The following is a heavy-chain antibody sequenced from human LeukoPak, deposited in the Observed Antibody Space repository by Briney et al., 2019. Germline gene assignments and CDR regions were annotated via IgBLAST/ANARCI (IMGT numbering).Heavy chain of an antibody. V-gene: IGHV1-69*13. CDR3: ARTLGYSSGWYSEPSPSWFDP. D-gene: IGHD6-19*01. CDR2: IIPIFGTA. J-gene: IGHJ5*02. CDR1: GGTFSSYA. Sequence: SVKVSCKASGGTFSSYAISWVRQAPGQGLEWMGEIIPIFGTANYAQKFQGRVTITADESTSTAYMELSSLRSEDTAVYYCARTLGYSSGWYSEPSPSWFDPWGQGTLVTVSS.